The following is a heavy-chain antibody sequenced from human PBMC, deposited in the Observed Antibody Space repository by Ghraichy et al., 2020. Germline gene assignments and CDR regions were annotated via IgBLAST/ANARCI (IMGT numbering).Heavy chain of an antibody. Sequence: GGSLRLSCAASGFTFSNYDMNWVRQAPGKGLEWVSYISSGGTTIYYADSVKGRFTISRDNAKNSLYLHMNSLRDEDTAVYYCASPWELLPYWGRGTLVTVSS. J-gene: IGHJ4*02. D-gene: IGHD1-26*01. CDR2: ISSGGTTI. V-gene: IGHV3-48*02. CDR1: GFTFSNYD. CDR3: ASPWELLPY.